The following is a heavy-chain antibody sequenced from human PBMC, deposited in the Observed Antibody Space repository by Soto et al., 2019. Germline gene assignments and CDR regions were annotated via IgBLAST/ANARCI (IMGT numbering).Heavy chain of an antibody. D-gene: IGHD1-26*01. J-gene: IGHJ4*02. CDR2: IIPMYDSA. CDR1: GGTFKTYT. Sequence: QVQLVQSGAELKKPGSSVNVSCAASGGTFKTYTINRVRQAPGQGLEWIGQIIPMYDSANYAQRFQGRVTISADKSTNTAYMELSGLRSEDTALYYCATWRTYSGSYCFDYWGQGTLVSVSS. CDR3: ATWRTYSGSYCFDY. V-gene: IGHV1-69*06.